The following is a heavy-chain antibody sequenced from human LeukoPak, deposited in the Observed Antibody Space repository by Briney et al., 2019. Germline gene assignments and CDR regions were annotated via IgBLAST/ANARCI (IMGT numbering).Heavy chain of an antibody. V-gene: IGHV3-23*01. J-gene: IGHJ3*02. Sequence: GGSLRLSCAASGFTFSSGAMSWVRQAQGKGLEWVSAFVGSGSSTYYADSVKGRFTISRDNSKNTLYLQMNSLRAEDTAVYYCAKDRVRFSSRVDAFDIWGRGTMVTVSS. D-gene: IGHD6-13*01. CDR1: GFTFSSGA. CDR3: AKDRVRFSSRVDAFDI. CDR2: FVGSGSST.